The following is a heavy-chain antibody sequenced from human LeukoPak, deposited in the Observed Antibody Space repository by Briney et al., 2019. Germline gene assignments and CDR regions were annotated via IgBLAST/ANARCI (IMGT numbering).Heavy chain of an antibody. CDR1: GYTLTELS. D-gene: IGHD6-13*01. Sequence: ASVKVSCKVSGYTLTELSMHWVRQAPGKGLEWMGGFDPEDGETIYAQKFQGRVTMTEDTSTDTAYMELSSPRSEDTAVYYCATFFRTPAAFDYWGQGTLVTVSS. CDR2: FDPEDGET. CDR3: ATFFRTPAAFDY. J-gene: IGHJ4*02. V-gene: IGHV1-24*01.